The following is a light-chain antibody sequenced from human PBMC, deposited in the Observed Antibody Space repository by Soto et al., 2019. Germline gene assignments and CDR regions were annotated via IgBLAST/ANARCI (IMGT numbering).Light chain of an antibody. J-gene: IGLJ2*01. V-gene: IGLV2-14*01. Sequence: QSVLTQPASVSGSPGQSITISCTGTNSDVGGYKYVSWYQQHPGRAPKLMIYDVSNRASGVSNRFSGSKSGNTASLTISGLQAEDEADYYCSSYAGSGTLVVFGGGTKLTVL. CDR2: DVS. CDR3: SSYAGSGTLVV. CDR1: NSDVGGYKY.